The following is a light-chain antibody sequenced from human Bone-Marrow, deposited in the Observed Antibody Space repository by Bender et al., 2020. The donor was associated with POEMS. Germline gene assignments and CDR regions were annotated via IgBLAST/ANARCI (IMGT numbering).Light chain of an antibody. CDR2: DVS. CDR3: SSYTSGGYYV. Sequence: QYALTQPAAVSGSPGQSITIPCTGTSSDVMNYDLVSWYQQHPGIAPKLMIYDVSNRPSGVSHRFSASKSGNTASLTISGLQAEDEADYYCSSYTSGGYYVFGTGTKVTVL. V-gene: IGLV2-14*02. J-gene: IGLJ1*01. CDR1: SSDVMNYDL.